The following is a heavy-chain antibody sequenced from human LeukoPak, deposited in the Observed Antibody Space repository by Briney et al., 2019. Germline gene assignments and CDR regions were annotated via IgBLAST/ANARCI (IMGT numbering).Heavy chain of an antibody. J-gene: IGHJ4*02. CDR1: GGSISRSNW. D-gene: IGHD6-13*01. Sequence: PSETLSLTCTVSGGSISRSNWWSWVRQPPGKGLEWIGEIYHGGSTNYNPSLKSRVTISVDKSRNQFSLKLSSVTAADTAVYYCARAQRDSSSWYVDYWGQGTLVTVSS. V-gene: IGHV4-4*02. CDR2: IYHGGST. CDR3: ARAQRDSSSWYVDY.